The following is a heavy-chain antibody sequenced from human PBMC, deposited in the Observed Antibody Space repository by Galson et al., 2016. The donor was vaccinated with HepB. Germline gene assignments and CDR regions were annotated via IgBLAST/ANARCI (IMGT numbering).Heavy chain of an antibody. Sequence: SETLSLTCIVSGGSINSYYWSWIRQPPGKGLEWIGYIYYSGDTNYNPSLKSRVTISVDTSKKQFSLKLTSVTAADTAVYYCARGEVVSDGFDIWGPGTMVAVSS. CDR2: IYYSGDT. CDR1: GGSINSYY. J-gene: IGHJ3*02. D-gene: IGHD2-15*01. CDR3: ARGEVVSDGFDI. V-gene: IGHV4-59*01.